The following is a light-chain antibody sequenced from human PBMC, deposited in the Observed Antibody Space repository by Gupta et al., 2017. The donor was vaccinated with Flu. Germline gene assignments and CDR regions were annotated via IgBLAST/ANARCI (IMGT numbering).Light chain of an antibody. CDR3: QQYVSSPT. J-gene: IGKJ1*01. CDR2: GAS. Sequence: EIVLTQSPGTLSWSPGERATLSCRASQSVSGSYLAWYQQKPGQPPRLLIYGASTRATGIPDRFSGSGSGTDFTLTISRLEPEDFAVYYCQQYVSSPTFGQGTKVEIK. V-gene: IGKV3-20*01. CDR1: QSVSGSY.